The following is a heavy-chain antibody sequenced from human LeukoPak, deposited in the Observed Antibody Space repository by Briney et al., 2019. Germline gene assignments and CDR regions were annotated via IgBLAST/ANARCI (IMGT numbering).Heavy chain of an antibody. CDR1: GDSITSYF. V-gene: IGHV4-59*08. D-gene: IGHD3-3*01. CDR3: AARGPTAYYDFWSGSDNWFDP. CDR2: IFYSGIT. J-gene: IGHJ5*02. Sequence: SETLSLTCTVSGDSITSYFWSWIRQPPGKGLEWVGYIFYSGITNYNPSLKSRVTISVDTSKNQFSLKLSSVTAADTAVYYCAARGPTAYYDFWSGSDNWFDPWGQGTLVTVSS.